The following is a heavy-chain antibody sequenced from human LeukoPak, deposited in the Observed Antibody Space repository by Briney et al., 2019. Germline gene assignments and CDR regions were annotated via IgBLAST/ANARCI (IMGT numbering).Heavy chain of an antibody. J-gene: IGHJ4*02. D-gene: IGHD4-17*01. CDR2: INAGYGNT. CDR3: ARVGTTTADY. Sequence: GASVKVSRKASGYTFTSYAIHWVRQAPGQRLEWMGWINAGYGNTKYSQDFQGRVTITRDTSASTAYMELSSLRSEDTAVYYCARVGTTTADYWGQGTLVTVSS. CDR1: GYTFTSYA. V-gene: IGHV1-3*01.